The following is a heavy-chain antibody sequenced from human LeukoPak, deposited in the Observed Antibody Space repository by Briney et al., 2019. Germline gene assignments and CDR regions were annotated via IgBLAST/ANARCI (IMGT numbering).Heavy chain of an antibody. Sequence: GGSLRLSCAASGFTFDDYAMHWVRQAPGKGLEWVSGISWNSGSIGYADSVKGRFTISRDNAKNSLYLQMNSLRAEDTAVYYCARDCSSTSCYIGGSLNDYWGQGTLVTVSS. CDR3: ARDCSSTSCYIGGSLNDY. J-gene: IGHJ4*02. V-gene: IGHV3-9*01. CDR1: GFTFDDYA. CDR2: ISWNSGSI. D-gene: IGHD2-2*02.